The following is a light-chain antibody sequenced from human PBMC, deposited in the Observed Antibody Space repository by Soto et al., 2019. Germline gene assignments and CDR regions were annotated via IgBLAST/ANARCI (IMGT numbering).Light chain of an antibody. CDR1: SSDIGDYTH. CDR2: EVS. CDR3: AAWDDNLNAYV. V-gene: IGLV2-14*01. Sequence: QSVLTQPASVSGSPGQSITISCTGTSSDIGDYTHVSWYQQHPGKAPKLIIYEVSDRPSGVSNRFSGSKSGNTASLTISGLRSDDEADYYCAAWDDNLNAYVFGSGTKLTVL. J-gene: IGLJ1*01.